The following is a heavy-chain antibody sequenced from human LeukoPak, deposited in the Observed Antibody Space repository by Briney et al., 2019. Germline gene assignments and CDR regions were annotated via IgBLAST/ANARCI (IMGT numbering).Heavy chain of an antibody. D-gene: IGHD3-9*01. Sequence: SETLSLTCTVSGGSISSGSYYWSWIRQPAGKGLEWIGSIYTSGTTNYNPSLKSRVTMSIDTSNKQFSLTLSSVTAADTAVYYCARDGIYDILPRSYYFYYYMDVWGKGTTVTISS. CDR3: ARDGIYDILPRSYYFYYYMDV. CDR1: GGSISSGSYY. J-gene: IGHJ6*03. V-gene: IGHV4-61*02. CDR2: IYTSGTT.